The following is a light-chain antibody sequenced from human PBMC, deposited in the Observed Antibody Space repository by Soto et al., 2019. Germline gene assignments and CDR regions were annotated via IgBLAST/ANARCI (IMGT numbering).Light chain of an antibody. CDR3: TSYTSSTTPYV. V-gene: IGLV2-14*01. CDR1: SSDIGGYNY. J-gene: IGLJ1*01. Sequence: QSVLTQPASVSRSPGQSTSISCTGTSSDIGGYNYVSWYQHHPGRAPKLLIYDVSNRPSGISDRFSGSKSANTASLTISGLQAEDEADYYCTSYTSSTTPYVFGTGTKVTVL. CDR2: DVS.